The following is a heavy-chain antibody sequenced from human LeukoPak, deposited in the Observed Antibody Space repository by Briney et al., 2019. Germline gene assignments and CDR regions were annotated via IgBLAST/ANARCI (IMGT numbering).Heavy chain of an antibody. CDR2: IKDDGSEK. D-gene: IGHD1-14*01. Sequence: GGSLRLSCAGSGFTFSTYWMSWVRQAPGEGLEWVGNIKDDGSEKYYVDSMKGRFTISRDNAKNSLYLQMNSLRVEDTAVYYCARDSFETDIDYWGQGTLVTVSS. V-gene: IGHV3-7*01. J-gene: IGHJ4*02. CDR1: GFTFSTYW. CDR3: ARDSFETDIDY.